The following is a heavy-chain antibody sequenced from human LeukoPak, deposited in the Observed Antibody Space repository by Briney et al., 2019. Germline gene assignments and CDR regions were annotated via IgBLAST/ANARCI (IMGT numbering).Heavy chain of an antibody. Sequence: GASVKVSCKASGYTFTSYGISWVRQAPGQGLEWMGWISAYNGNTNYAQKLQGRVTMTTDTSTSTAYMELRSLRSDDTAVYYCARDTLPTMVRGVTPFDYWGQGTLVTVSS. CDR1: GYTFTSYG. CDR2: ISAYNGNT. V-gene: IGHV1-18*01. D-gene: IGHD3-10*01. CDR3: ARDTLPTMVRGVTPFDY. J-gene: IGHJ4*02.